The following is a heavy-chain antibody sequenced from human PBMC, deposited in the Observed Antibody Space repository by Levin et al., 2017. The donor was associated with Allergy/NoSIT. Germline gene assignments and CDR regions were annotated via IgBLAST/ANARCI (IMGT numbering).Heavy chain of an antibody. CDR1: GYTFTGDY. Sequence: ASVKVSCKASGYTFTGDYIHWVRQAPGHGLEWMGWLNPKSGGTNYAQRFRGRVTMTRDTSISTAYMELSRLTSDDTAVYYCARGSVVIPWWYFDLWGRGTLVTVSS. CDR2: LNPKSGGT. CDR3: ARGSVVIPWWYFDL. J-gene: IGHJ2*01. D-gene: IGHD3-22*01. V-gene: IGHV1-2*02.